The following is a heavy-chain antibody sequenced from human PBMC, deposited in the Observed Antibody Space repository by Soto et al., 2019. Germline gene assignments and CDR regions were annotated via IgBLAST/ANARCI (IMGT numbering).Heavy chain of an antibody. J-gene: IGHJ3*02. CDR3: ARERRYYDILTGYQRPAFDI. D-gene: IGHD3-9*01. CDR1: GGTFSSYT. CDR2: TIPILGIA. Sequence: SVKVSCKASGGTFSSYTISWVRQAPGQGLEWMGRTIPILGIANYTQKFQGRVTITADKSTSTAYMELSSLRSEDTAVYYCARERRYYDILTGYQRPAFDIWGQGTMVTVSS. V-gene: IGHV1-69*04.